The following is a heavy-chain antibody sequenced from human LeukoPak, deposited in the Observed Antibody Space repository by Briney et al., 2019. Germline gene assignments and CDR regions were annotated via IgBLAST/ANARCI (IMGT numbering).Heavy chain of an antibody. CDR1: GDSISNSRYS. Sequence: SETLSLTCTVSGDSISNSRYSWGWIRQPPGKGLEWIGTTSYSGSAYYNPSLKSRVTMPVDTSKNQFSLKLSSVTAADTAVYYCARGVAAAANAEYFQHWGQGTLVTVSS. V-gene: IGHV4-39*07. CDR2: TSYSGSA. CDR3: ARGVAAAANAEYFQH. J-gene: IGHJ1*01. D-gene: IGHD6-13*01.